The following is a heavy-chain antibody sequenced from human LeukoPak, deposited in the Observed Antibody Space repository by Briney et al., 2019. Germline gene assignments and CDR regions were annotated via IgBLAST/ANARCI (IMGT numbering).Heavy chain of an antibody. D-gene: IGHD3-10*01. CDR2: MSYSGST. Sequence: SETLSLTCTVSGGSISSSNHYWGWIRQPPGKGLEWIGSMSYSGSTFYNPSLKSRVTISVDTSKSQFSLKLSSVTAADTAVYYCARTPLWFGEFSAFDYWGQGTLVTVSS. J-gene: IGHJ4*02. CDR3: ARTPLWFGEFSAFDY. CDR1: GGSISSSNHY. V-gene: IGHV4-39*01.